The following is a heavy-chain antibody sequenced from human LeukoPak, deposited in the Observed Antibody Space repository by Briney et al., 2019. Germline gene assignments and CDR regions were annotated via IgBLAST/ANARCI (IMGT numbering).Heavy chain of an antibody. V-gene: IGHV1-24*01. Sequence: ASVKVSCTVSGYTLTELSMHWVRQAPGKGLEWMGGFDPEDGETIYAQKFQGRVTMTEDTSTDTAYMELSSLRSEDTAVYYCATNWEQQLVRYYYYGMDVWGQGTTVTVSS. CDR3: ATNWEQQLVRYYYYGMDV. D-gene: IGHD6-13*01. CDR2: FDPEDGET. CDR1: GYTLTELS. J-gene: IGHJ6*02.